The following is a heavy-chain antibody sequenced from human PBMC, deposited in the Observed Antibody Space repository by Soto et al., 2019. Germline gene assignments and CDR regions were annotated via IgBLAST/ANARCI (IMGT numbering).Heavy chain of an antibody. J-gene: IGHJ4*02. CDR2: IINNGGST. CDR3: AKRYYGSANYYAFDF. D-gene: IGHD3-10*01. CDR1: GFTFSSYA. Sequence: GGSLRLSCAASGFTFSSYAMSWVRQAPGKGLEWVSGIINNGGSTYYRDSVRGRFSISRDNSKNTLYLQMNSLRAEDTAVYYCAKRYYGSANYYAFDFWGQGTLVTVSS. V-gene: IGHV3-23*01.